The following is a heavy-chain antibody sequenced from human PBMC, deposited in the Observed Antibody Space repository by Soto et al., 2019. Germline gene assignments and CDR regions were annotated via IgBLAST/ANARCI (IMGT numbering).Heavy chain of an antibody. Sequence: QVQLVQSGAAVKKPGSSVQISCQASGRIFSSVPISWVRQVPGQGLEWVGGVISASGSVRYAQKFQDRVSLSAVNSTGVGYLQLRRLRSENTAIYYCARVGSSDAYNYVLDHWGPGTRVTVSS. V-gene: IGHV1-69*06. J-gene: IGHJ3*01. D-gene: IGHD1-20*01. CDR2: VISASGSV. CDR1: GRIFSSVP. CDR3: ARVGSSDAYNYVLDH.